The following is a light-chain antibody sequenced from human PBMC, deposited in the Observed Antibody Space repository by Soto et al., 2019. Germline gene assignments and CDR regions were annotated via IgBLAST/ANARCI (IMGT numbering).Light chain of an antibody. Sequence: EIVLTQSPGILSLSPGERATLACRASQSISSDHLAWYQQSPGQSTRLLIYGASSTTTGVPERFSGSWPGTDIPLTISRLEPEDFAVYYCQYYRSAPFTFDHGPKVDIK. J-gene: IGKJ3*01. CDR2: GAS. V-gene: IGKV3-20*01. CDR1: QSISSDH. CDR3: QYYRSAPFT.